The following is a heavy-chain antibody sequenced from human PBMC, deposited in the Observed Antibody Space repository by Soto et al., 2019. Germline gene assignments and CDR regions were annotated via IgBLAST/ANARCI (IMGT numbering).Heavy chain of an antibody. CDR3: ASSSPYYGSGSSYYYYMDV. CDR1: GGSISSSSYY. CDR2: IYHSGST. V-gene: IGHV4-39*07. D-gene: IGHD3-10*01. Sequence: SETLSLTCTVSGGSISSSSYYWGWIRQPPGKGLEWIGSIYHSGSTNYNPSLKSRVTISVDTSKNQFSLKLSSVTAADTAVYYCASSSPYYGSGSSYYYYMDVWGKGTTVTVSS. J-gene: IGHJ6*03.